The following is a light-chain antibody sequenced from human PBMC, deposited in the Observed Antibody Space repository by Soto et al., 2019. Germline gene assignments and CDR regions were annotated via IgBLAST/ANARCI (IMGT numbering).Light chain of an antibody. CDR2: GAS. J-gene: IGKJ1*01. CDR3: QQYNNWPWT. V-gene: IGKV3-20*01. CDR1: QSVSSNF. Sequence: EIVLTQSPGTLSLSPGERATLSCRASQSVSSNFLAWYQQKPGQAPRLLIYGASNRATGVPDRFSGGGSGTDFTLTISRLEPEDFAVYYCQQYNNWPWTFGQGTKVDIK.